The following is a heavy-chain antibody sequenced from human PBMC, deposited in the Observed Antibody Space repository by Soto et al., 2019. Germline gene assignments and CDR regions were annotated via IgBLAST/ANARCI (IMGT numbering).Heavy chain of an antibody. CDR3: ARGLGYCSGGSCYLYAFDI. Sequence: QVPLVQSGAEVKKPGASVKVSCKASGYTFTSYDINWVRQATGQGLEWMGWMNPNSGNTGYAQKFQGRVTMTRNTSISTAYMELSSLRSEDTAVYYCARGLGYCSGGSCYLYAFDIWGQGTMVTVSS. D-gene: IGHD2-15*01. J-gene: IGHJ3*02. V-gene: IGHV1-8*01. CDR1: GYTFTSYD. CDR2: MNPNSGNT.